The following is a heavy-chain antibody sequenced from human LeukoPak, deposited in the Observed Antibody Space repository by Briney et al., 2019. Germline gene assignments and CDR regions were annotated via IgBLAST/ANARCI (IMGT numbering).Heavy chain of an antibody. Sequence: PSETLSLICAVYGGSFSGYYWSWIRQPPGKGLEWIGEINHSGSTNYNPSLKSRVTISVDTSKNQFSLKLSSVTAADTAVYYCARALLWFGELSNWFDPWGQGTLVTVSS. CDR3: ARALLWFGELSNWFDP. D-gene: IGHD3-10*01. CDR2: INHSGST. J-gene: IGHJ5*02. CDR1: GGSFSGYY. V-gene: IGHV4-34*01.